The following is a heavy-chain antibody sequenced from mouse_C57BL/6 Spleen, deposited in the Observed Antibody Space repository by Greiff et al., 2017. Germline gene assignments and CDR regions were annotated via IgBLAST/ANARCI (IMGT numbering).Heavy chain of an antibody. D-gene: IGHD2-1*01. J-gene: IGHJ4*01. Sequence: VQLKESGPELVKPGASVKISCKASGYTFTDYYMNWVKQSHGKSLEWIGDINPNNGGTSYNQKFKGKATLTVDKSSSTAYMELRSLTSEDSAVYYCATYGIYAMDYWGQGTSVTVSS. CDR2: INPNNGGT. V-gene: IGHV1-26*01. CDR3: ATYGIYAMDY. CDR1: GYTFTDYY.